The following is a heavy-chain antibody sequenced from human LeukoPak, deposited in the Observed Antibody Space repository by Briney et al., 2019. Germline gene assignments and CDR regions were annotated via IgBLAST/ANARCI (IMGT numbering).Heavy chain of an antibody. Sequence: GGSLRLSCAASGFTFSSYSMNWVRQAPGKGLVWVSSISSSSSYMYYADSVKGRFTISRDNAKNSLYLQMNSLRAEDTAVYYCARGLYDILTGFVFDYWGQGTLVTVSS. CDR2: ISSSSSYM. J-gene: IGHJ4*02. V-gene: IGHV3-21*01. D-gene: IGHD3-9*01. CDR1: GFTFSSYS. CDR3: ARGLYDILTGFVFDY.